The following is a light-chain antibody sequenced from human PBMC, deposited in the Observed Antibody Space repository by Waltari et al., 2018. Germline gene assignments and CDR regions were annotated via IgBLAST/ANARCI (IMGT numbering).Light chain of an antibody. V-gene: IGKV3-11*01. Sequence: IVLTQSPATLALSPGERATLACRVSQSVSSSLAWYQQKPVKAHRLLIYDVSNLATGIPARISGSGSGTDFTLTISSLEPEDFAGYYCQYRTSWPYTFGQGTKLEIK. J-gene: IGKJ2*01. CDR2: DVS. CDR3: QYRTSWPYT. CDR1: QSVSSS.